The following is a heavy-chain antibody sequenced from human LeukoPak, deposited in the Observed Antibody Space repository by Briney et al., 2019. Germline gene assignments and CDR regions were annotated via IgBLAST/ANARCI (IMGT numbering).Heavy chain of an antibody. CDR2: ISSDGSTT. J-gene: IGHJ4*02. Sequence: GGSLRLSCAASGFTFSNYCMHWVRQAPGKGLVWVSRISSDGSTTSYADSVKGRFTISRDNAKNTLYLQMNSLRAEDTAVYYCARDIASLVGGLDYWGQGTLVPVSS. V-gene: IGHV3-74*01. D-gene: IGHD1-26*01. CDR1: GFTFSNYC. CDR3: ARDIASLVGGLDY.